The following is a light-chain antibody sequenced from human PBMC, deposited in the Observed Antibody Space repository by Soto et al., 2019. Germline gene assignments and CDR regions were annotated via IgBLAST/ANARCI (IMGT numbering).Light chain of an antibody. V-gene: IGKV3-20*01. CDR3: QQYAASPRT. CDR1: QSVTRNS. CDR2: GVS. J-gene: IGKJ1*01. Sequence: EIVLTKSPGTLYLSPRERATLSCRASQSVTRNSLAWYQHRPGQAPRLLIYGVSNRAPGIPDRIIGRGSGTHFALTISRLAPDHLAVYSGQQYAASPRTFGQGKQVEVK.